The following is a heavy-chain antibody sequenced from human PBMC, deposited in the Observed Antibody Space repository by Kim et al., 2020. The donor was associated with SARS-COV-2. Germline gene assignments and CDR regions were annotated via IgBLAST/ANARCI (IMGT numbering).Heavy chain of an antibody. CDR2: ISSSSSYT. J-gene: IGHJ5*02. V-gene: IGHV3-11*06. Sequence: GGPLRLSCAASGFTFSDYYMSWIRQAPGKGLEWVSYISSSSSYTNYADSVKGRFTISRDNAKNSLYLQMNSLRAEDTAVYYCAREVPSGYLVAHNWFDPWGQGTLVTVSS. CDR3: AREVPSGYLVAHNWFDP. D-gene: IGHD5-12*01. CDR1: GFTFSDYY.